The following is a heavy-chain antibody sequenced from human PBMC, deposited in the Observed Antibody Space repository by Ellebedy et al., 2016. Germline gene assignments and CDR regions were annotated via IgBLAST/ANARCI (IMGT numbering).Heavy chain of an antibody. Sequence: SETLSLXXTVSGGSISSGAYYWSWIRQPPGEGLEWIGYISYSGSTYYNPSLKSRVTISVDTSKNQFSLKLSSVTAADTAVYYCARGAGDGYNWETMGLGWFDPWGQGTLVTVSS. CDR3: ARGAGDGYNWETMGLGWFDP. J-gene: IGHJ5*02. CDR2: ISYSGST. D-gene: IGHD5-24*01. V-gene: IGHV4-30-4*01. CDR1: GGSISSGAYY.